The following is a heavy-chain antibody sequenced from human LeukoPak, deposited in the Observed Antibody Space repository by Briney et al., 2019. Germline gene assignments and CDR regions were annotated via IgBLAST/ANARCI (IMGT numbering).Heavy chain of an antibody. Sequence: GGSLRLTCAPSGFAVSTYDMSWVRQAPTQGLEWVPAIGGDGGTTYADSVKGRFTISRDNSKNTLYLQMNSLRAEDTAIYYCAKTIPYWYFDLWSHGTLVTVSS. V-gene: IGHV3-23*01. CDR2: IGGDGGTT. CDR1: GFAVSTYD. D-gene: IGHD5-24*01. J-gene: IGHJ2*01. CDR3: AKTIPYWYFDL.